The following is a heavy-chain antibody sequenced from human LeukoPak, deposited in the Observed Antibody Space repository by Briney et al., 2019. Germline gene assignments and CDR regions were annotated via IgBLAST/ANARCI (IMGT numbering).Heavy chain of an antibody. CDR3: AKDADYYDSSGYYHYFDY. Sequence: GGSLRLSCAASGFTFSSYGMHWVRQAPGKGLEWVAVISYDGSNKYYADSVKGRFTISRDNSKNTLYLQMNSLRAEDTAVYYCAKDADYYDSSGYYHYFDYWGQGTLVTVSS. D-gene: IGHD3-22*01. CDR1: GFTFSSYG. J-gene: IGHJ4*02. V-gene: IGHV3-30*18. CDR2: ISYDGSNK.